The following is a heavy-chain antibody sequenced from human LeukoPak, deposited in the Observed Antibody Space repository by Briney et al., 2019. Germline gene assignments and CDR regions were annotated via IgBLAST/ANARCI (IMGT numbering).Heavy chain of an antibody. D-gene: IGHD4-23*01. CDR2: IYYSGST. J-gene: IGHJ4*02. Sequence: PSETLSLTCTVSGGSISSSSYYWGWIRQPPGKGLEWLGSIYYSGSTYYNPSLKSRVTISVDTSKNQFSLKLSSVTAADTAVYYCARVVRWTSDYVDYWGQGTLVTVSS. CDR3: ARVVRWTSDYVDY. CDR1: GGSISSSSYY. V-gene: IGHV4-39*01.